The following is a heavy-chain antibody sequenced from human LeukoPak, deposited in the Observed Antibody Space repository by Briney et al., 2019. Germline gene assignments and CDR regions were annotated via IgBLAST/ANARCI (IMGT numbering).Heavy chain of an antibody. J-gene: IGHJ4*02. Sequence: QPGRSLRLSCAASGFTFDDYAMHWVRQAPGKGLEWVSGISWNSGSIGYADSVKGRFTTSRDNAKNSLYLQMNSLRAEDMALDYCAKDRSYDSSGYIDYWGQGTLVTVSP. CDR1: GFTFDDYA. CDR2: ISWNSGSI. D-gene: IGHD3-22*01. CDR3: AKDRSYDSSGYIDY. V-gene: IGHV3-9*03.